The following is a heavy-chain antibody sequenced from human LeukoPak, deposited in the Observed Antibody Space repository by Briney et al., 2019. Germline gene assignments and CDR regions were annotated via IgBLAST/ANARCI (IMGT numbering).Heavy chain of an antibody. CDR1: GYTFISFY. Sequence: ASVKVSCKASGYTFISFYMHWVRQAPGQGLEWMGVINPSGGTTAYAQQFQGRVTMTRDTSTSTVYMELSSLRSEDTAVYYCARHSLIGTTPFDYWGQGTLVTVS. V-gene: IGHV1-46*01. J-gene: IGHJ4*02. D-gene: IGHD1-20*01. CDR3: ARHSLIGTTPFDY. CDR2: INPSGGTT.